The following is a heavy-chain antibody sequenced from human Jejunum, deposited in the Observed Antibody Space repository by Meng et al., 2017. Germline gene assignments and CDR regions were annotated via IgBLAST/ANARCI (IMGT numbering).Heavy chain of an antibody. CDR1: GGSISSGDYY. CDR3: ARMDSAFHYFDY. J-gene: IGHJ4*02. Sequence: QLQESGPGLVKPSQTLSLTCTVSGGSISSGDYYWSWIRQPPGKGLEWIGYIYHTGSTYYNPSLKSRVTISVDRSKNQFSLNLSSVTAADTAVYYCARMDSAFHYFDYWGQGTLVTVSS. D-gene: IGHD1-26*01. V-gene: IGHV4-30-2*01. CDR2: IYHTGST.